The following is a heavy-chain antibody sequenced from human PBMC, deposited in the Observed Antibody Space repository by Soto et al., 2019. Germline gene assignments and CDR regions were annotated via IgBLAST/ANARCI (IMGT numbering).Heavy chain of an antibody. V-gene: IGHV3-33*01. Sequence: GGSLRLSCVGSGFTLNNYGVHWVRQAPGKGLEWVALIWYDGLRQTYADSVRGRFTIARDSSTNTIYLQMNSLRAEDTANYFCVRESTPPFFDSWGQGTPVTVSS. CDR3: VRESTPPFFDS. CDR2: IWYDGLRQ. CDR1: GFTLNNYG. J-gene: IGHJ4*02. D-gene: IGHD2-15*01.